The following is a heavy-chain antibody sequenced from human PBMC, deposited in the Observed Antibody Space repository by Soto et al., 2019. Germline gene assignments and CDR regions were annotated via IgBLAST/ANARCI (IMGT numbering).Heavy chain of an antibody. CDR3: ARTIAVAGIGYYFDY. CDR2: ISTYNGNT. V-gene: IGHV1-18*04. CDR1: AYSFSTYA. J-gene: IGHJ4*02. D-gene: IGHD6-19*01. Sequence: EASVKVSCKASAYSFSTYAISWVRQAPGQGLEWLGRISTYNGNTNYAQILQGRVTLTTDTSTSTAFMELRSLRSDDTAVYYCARTIAVAGIGYYFDYWGQGTLVTVSS.